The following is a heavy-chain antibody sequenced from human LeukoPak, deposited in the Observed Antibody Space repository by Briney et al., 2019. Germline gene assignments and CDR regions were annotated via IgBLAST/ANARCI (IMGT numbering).Heavy chain of an antibody. CDR3: ARDQGILFFDS. V-gene: IGHV3-7*01. D-gene: IGHD2-21*01. CDR2: IKQDGSET. J-gene: IGHJ4*02. CDR1: GYTFSNYW. Sequence: GGSLRLSCSASGYTFSNYWMSWVRQAPGEGLEYVADIKQDGSETYYVDSVKGRFTISRDNAKNSLYLQMNSLRVEDTAVYYCARDQGILFFDSWGQGTLVTVSS.